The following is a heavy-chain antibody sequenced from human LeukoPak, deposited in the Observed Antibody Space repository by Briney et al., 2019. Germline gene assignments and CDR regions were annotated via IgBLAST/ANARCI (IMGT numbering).Heavy chain of an antibody. CDR3: AREGRSSSPMDY. V-gene: IGHV3-7*05. CDR2: VKPDGGDK. J-gene: IGHJ4*02. CDR1: GFTFRSYW. D-gene: IGHD6-6*01. Sequence: GGSLRLSCAASGFTFRSYWMDWVRQAPGKGLEWVANVKPDGGDKYYADSVKGRFTISRDNAKNSLYLQMNSLRAEDTAVYYCAREGRSSSPMDYWGQGTLVTVSS.